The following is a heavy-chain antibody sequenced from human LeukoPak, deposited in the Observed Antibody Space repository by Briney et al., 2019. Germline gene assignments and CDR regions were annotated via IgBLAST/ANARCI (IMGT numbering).Heavy chain of an antibody. Sequence: ASVKVSCMDCGYTFTSYGISWVRQAPGQGLEWMGWISTYIGHTNYERKVQGRVTMTTDTSTSTAYTELRSLRSDDTAVYYCEREGERYCSGGSCYSSNGWYGGLNYWGQGTLVTVSS. J-gene: IGHJ4*02. CDR1: GYTFTSYG. CDR3: EREGERYCSGGSCYSSNGWYGGLNY. CDR2: ISTYIGHT. D-gene: IGHD2-15*01. V-gene: IGHV1-18*01.